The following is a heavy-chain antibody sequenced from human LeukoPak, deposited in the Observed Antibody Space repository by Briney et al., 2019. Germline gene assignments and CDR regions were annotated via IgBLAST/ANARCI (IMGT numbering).Heavy chain of an antibody. Sequence: SGTLSLTCTVSGGSISTSSYYWGWIRQPPGKGLEWIGSIYTSGSTNYNPSLKSRVTMSVDTSKNQFSLKLSSVTAADTAVYYCARDPRDYDSSGYYYSDAFDIWGQGTMVTVSS. V-gene: IGHV4-39*07. CDR2: IYTSGST. CDR1: GGSISTSSYY. CDR3: ARDPRDYDSSGYYYSDAFDI. J-gene: IGHJ3*02. D-gene: IGHD3-22*01.